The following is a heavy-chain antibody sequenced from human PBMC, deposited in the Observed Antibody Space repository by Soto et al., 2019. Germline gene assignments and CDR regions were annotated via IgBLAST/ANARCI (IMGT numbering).Heavy chain of an antibody. CDR2: ISSSGASI. D-gene: IGHD6-25*01. CDR3: ARDFRIAAAV. Sequence: EVRLVQSGGGLVQPGGSLRLSCAASGFTLSGYTMNWVRQAPGEGLEWVSSISSSGASIYYADSVQGRFTISRDNAKSSLYLQMNYLRDEDTAIYYCARDFRIAAAVWGRGTLVTVSS. J-gene: IGHJ4*02. CDR1: GFTLSGYT. V-gene: IGHV3-21*02.